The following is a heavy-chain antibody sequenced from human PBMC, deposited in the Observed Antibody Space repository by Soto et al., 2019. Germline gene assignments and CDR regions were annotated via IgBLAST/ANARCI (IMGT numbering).Heavy chain of an antibody. CDR3: ARDRGYYYDSSGYSSAFDI. V-gene: IGHV1-18*04. Sequence: ASVKVSCKASGYTFTSYGISWVRQAPGQGLEWMGWISAYNGNTNYAQKLQGRVTMTTDTSTSTAYMELRSLRSDDTAVYYCARDRGYYYDSSGYSSAFDIWGQGXMVTV. CDR2: ISAYNGNT. CDR1: GYTFTSYG. D-gene: IGHD3-22*01. J-gene: IGHJ3*02.